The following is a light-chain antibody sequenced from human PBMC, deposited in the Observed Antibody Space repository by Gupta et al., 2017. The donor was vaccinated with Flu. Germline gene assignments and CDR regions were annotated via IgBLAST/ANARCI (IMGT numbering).Light chain of an antibody. CDR2: GSN. CDR3: AAWDDSLSGVV. Sequence: RVTIWCSGGNANIGINYVYLYQQLPGAAPKLLIYGSNQRPAGVPDRFSGSKSGTSASLAISGLRSEDEADYYCAAWDDSLSGVVFGGGTKLTVL. V-gene: IGLV1-47*01. CDR1: NANIGINY. J-gene: IGLJ2*01.